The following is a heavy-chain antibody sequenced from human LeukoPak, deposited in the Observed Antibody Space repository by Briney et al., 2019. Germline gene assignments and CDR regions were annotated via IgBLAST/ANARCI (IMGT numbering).Heavy chain of an antibody. CDR2: IKQDGSEK. CDR3: ARERKSGCSYANRPHFFDY. CDR1: GFTFSSYW. Sequence: GGSLRLSCAASGFTFSSYWMSWVRQAPGKGLEWVANIKQDGSEKYYVDSVKGRFTISRDNAKNSLYLQMNSLRAEDTAVYYCARERKSGCSYANRPHFFDYWGQGTLVTVSS. V-gene: IGHV3-7*01. J-gene: IGHJ4*02. D-gene: IGHD5-18*01.